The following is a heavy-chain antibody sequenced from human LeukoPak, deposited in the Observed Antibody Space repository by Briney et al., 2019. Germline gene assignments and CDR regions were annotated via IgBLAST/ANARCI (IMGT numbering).Heavy chain of an antibody. CDR1: GFPFSTYS. V-gene: IGHV3-21*01. Sequence: GGSLRLSCAASGFPFSTYSMNWVRQAPGKELEWVSLISSSSSYIYYADSVKGRFTISRDNAKNSLYLQMNSLRAEDTAVYYCARQLYYFDYWGQGTLVTVSS. CDR3: ARQLYYFDY. J-gene: IGHJ4*02. D-gene: IGHD1-1*01. CDR2: ISSSSSYI.